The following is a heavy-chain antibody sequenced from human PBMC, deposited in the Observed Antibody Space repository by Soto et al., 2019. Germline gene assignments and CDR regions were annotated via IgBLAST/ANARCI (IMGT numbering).Heavy chain of an antibody. J-gene: IGHJ4*02. Sequence: QVQLQESRPGLVNPSGTLSLTCAVSGGSISSSNWWRWVRKPPGKGLAWIGEIYHSGSTNYNPSHRRRVTISVEKSKNHFSRKLSSVTAADGAVYYCARGMAGCGEFDFWGQGTLGTVSS. CDR2: IYHSGST. V-gene: IGHV4-4*02. D-gene: IGHD3-10*01. CDR1: GGSISSSNW. CDR3: ARGMAGCGEFDF.